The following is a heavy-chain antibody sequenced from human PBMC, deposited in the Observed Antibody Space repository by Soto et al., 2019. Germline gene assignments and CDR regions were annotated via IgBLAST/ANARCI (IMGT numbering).Heavy chain of an antibody. V-gene: IGHV4-59*08. Sequence: SETLSLTCTVSGGSISSYYWSWIRQPPGKGLEWIGYIYYSGGTNYNPSLKSRVTISVDTSKNQFSLKLSSVTAADTAVYYCARYIAVDNYNWFDPWGQGTLVTVSS. CDR2: IYYSGGT. D-gene: IGHD6-19*01. CDR3: ARYIAVDNYNWFDP. CDR1: GGSISSYY. J-gene: IGHJ5*02.